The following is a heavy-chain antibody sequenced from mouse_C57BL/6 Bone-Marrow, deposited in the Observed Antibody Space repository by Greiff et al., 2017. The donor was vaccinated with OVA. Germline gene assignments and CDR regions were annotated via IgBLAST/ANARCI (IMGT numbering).Heavy chain of an antibody. CDR2: ISNGGGST. D-gene: IGHD1-1*02. V-gene: IGHV5-12*01. Sequence: EVQWVESGGGLVQPGGSLKLSCAASGFTFSDYYMYWVRQTPEKRLEWVAYISNGGGSTYYPDTVKGRFTISRDNAKNTLYLQMSRLKSEDTAMYYCARRGDGVDYWGQGTTLTVSS. J-gene: IGHJ2*01. CDR3: ARRGDGVDY. CDR1: GFTFSDYY.